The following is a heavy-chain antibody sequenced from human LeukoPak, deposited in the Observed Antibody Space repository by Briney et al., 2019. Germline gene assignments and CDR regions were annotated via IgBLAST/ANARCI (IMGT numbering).Heavy chain of an antibody. CDR3: AKSRSLEYSSSSDF. Sequence: GGSLRLSCAASGFTFSSYGMHWVRQAPGKGLEWVSGITGSGHNTYYADSVRGRFTISRDNSKNTVNLQMNRLRAEDSAVYYCAKSRSLEYSSSSDFWGQGTLVTVSS. CDR1: GFTFSSYG. CDR2: ITGSGHNT. J-gene: IGHJ4*02. V-gene: IGHV3-23*01. D-gene: IGHD6-6*01.